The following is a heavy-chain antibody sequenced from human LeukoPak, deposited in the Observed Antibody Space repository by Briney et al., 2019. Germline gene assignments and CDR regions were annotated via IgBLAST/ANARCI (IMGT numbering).Heavy chain of an antibody. CDR2: INWNGGST. CDR3: ARGRYSSGWYGGYYYGMDV. J-gene: IGHJ6*02. Sequence: GGSLRLSCTASGFTTHYWLNWVRQAPGKGLEWVSGINWNGGSTGYADSVKGRFTISRDNAKNSLYLQMNSLRAEDTALYHCARGRYSSGWYGGYYYGMDVWGQGTTVTVSS. V-gene: IGHV3-20*01. D-gene: IGHD6-19*01. CDR1: GFTTHYW.